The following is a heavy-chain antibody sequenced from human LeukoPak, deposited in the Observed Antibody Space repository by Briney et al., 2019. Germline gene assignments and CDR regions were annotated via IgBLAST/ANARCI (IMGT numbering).Heavy chain of an antibody. V-gene: IGHV3-53*05. CDR3: ARDGPLYSGFGVCYFDY. J-gene: IGHJ4*02. D-gene: IGHD5-12*01. CDR2: IYSGGST. Sequence: GGSLRLSCAASGFTVSSNYMSWVRQAPGKGLEWVSVIYSGGSTYYADSVKGRFTISRDNSKNTLYLQMNSLRAEDTAVDYCARDGPLYSGFGVCYFDYWGQGTLVTVSS. CDR1: GFTVSSNY.